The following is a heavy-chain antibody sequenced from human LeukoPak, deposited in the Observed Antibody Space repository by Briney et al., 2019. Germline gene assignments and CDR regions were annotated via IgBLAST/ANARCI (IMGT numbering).Heavy chain of an antibody. V-gene: IGHV3-23*01. Sequence: GGSLRLSCAASGFTFSDYAMSWVRQAPGEGLEWVSSISDNAGAIHYADSVKGRFTISRDNSKNTLYLQMNSLRAEDTAVYYCARGYSSGRDYYFDYWGQGTLVTVSS. J-gene: IGHJ4*02. CDR3: ARGYSSGRDYYFDY. CDR1: GFTFSDYA. D-gene: IGHD6-19*01. CDR2: ISDNAGAI.